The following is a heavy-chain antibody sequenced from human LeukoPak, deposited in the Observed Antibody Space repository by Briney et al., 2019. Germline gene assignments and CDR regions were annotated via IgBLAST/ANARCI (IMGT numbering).Heavy chain of an antibody. CDR2: IYTSGST. V-gene: IGHV4-4*07. J-gene: IGHJ5*02. CDR1: GGSISSYY. Sequence: PSETLSLTCTVSGGSISSYYWSWIRQPAGKGLEWIGRIYTSGSTNYNPSLKSRVTMSVDTSKNQFSLKLSSVTAADTAVYYCAREGFGEPMNNWFDPWGQGTLVTVPS. CDR3: AREGFGEPMNNWFDP. D-gene: IGHD3-10*01.